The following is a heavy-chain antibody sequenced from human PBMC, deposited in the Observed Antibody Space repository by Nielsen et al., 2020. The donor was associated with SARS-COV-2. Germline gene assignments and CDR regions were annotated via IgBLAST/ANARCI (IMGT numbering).Heavy chain of an antibody. D-gene: IGHD2-2*02. CDR2: ISWNGNTI. Sequence: SLKISCVASGFVFDDYALHWVRQAPGKGLEWVSRISWNGNTIAYAASLKGRFTISRDDATTSLFLQMTSLTADDTALYYCTKDLSPAISGGFDSWGQGTLVTVSS. CDR1: GFVFDDYA. CDR3: TKDLSPAISGGFDS. J-gene: IGHJ4*02. V-gene: IGHV3-9*01.